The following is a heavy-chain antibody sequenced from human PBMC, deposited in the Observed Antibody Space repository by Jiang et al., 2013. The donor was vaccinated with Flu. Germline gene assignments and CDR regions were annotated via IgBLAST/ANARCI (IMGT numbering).Heavy chain of an antibody. CDR2: MNPNSGNT. V-gene: IGHV1-8*01. CDR1: GYTFTSYE. D-gene: IGHD3-3*01. CDR3: ARATYYDFWTGQAGTFDI. Sequence: SGAEVKKPGASVKVSCKASGYTFTSYEINWVRQATGQGPEWMGWMNPNSGNTGYAQKFQGRVTMTRNTSISTAYIELSSLRSEDTAVYYCARATYYDFWTGQAGTFDIWGQGTMVTVSS. J-gene: IGHJ3*02.